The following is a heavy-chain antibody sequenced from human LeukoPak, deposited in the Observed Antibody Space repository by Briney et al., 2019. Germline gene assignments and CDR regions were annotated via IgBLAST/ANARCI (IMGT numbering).Heavy chain of an antibody. J-gene: IGHJ4*02. CDR2: ISYDGSNK. Sequence: GGSLRLSCAASGFTFSSYGMHWVRQAPGKGLEWVAVISYDGSNKYYADSVKGRFTISRDNSKNTLYLQMNSLRAEDTAVYYCARDHAVTTAYYFDYWGQGTLVTVSS. D-gene: IGHD4-17*01. V-gene: IGHV3-30*03. CDR3: ARDHAVTTAYYFDY. CDR1: GFTFSSYG.